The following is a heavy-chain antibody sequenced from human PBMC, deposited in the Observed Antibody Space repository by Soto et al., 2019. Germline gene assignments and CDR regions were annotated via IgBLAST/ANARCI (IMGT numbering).Heavy chain of an antibody. J-gene: IGHJ5*02. CDR2: IYYSGST. D-gene: IGHD6-13*01. CDR3: ARRIAAARESVWFDP. V-gene: IGHV4-59*01. CDR1: GGSISSYY. Sequence: PSETLSLTCTVSGGSISSYYWSWIRQPPGKGLEWIGYIYYSGSTNYNPSLKSRVTISVDTSKNQFSLKLSSVTAADTAVYYCARRIAAARESVWFDPWGQGTLLTASS.